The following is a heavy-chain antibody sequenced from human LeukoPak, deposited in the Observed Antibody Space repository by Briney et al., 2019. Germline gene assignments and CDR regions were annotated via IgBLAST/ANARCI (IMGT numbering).Heavy chain of an antibody. D-gene: IGHD3-22*01. CDR2: ISSISTTV. CDR3: AKPTLDNYYDSSGYYSPGAFDI. CDR1: GFMFSSHS. V-gene: IGHV3-48*01. Sequence: GGSLRLSCEASGFMFSSHSMNWVRQAPGEGLEWLAHISSISTTVYYADSVKGRFTISRDNSKNTLYLQMNSLRAEDTAVYYCAKPTLDNYYDSSGYYSPGAFDIWGQGTMVTVSS. J-gene: IGHJ3*02.